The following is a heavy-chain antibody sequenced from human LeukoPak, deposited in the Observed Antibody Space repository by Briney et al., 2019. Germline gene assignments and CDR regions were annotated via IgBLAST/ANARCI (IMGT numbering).Heavy chain of an antibody. V-gene: IGHV3-23*01. Sequence: GGSLRLSCAASGFTFSSYAMSWVRQAPGKGLEWVSAISGSGGSTYYADSVKGRFTISRDNSKNTLYLQMNSLRAEDTAVCYCAKSPLQYCSGGSCYAMLFDYWGQGTLVTVSS. CDR3: AKSPLQYCSGGSCYAMLFDY. D-gene: IGHD2-15*01. CDR1: GFTFSSYA. CDR2: ISGSGGST. J-gene: IGHJ4*02.